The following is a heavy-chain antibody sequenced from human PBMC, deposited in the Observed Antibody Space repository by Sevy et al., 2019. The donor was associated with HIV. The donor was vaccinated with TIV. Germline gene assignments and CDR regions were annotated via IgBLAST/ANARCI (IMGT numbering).Heavy chain of an antibody. CDR2: ISFNGGNK. J-gene: IGHJ4*02. Sequence: GGSLRLSCAASGFPFTTYAVHWVRQAPGKGLEWLAVISFNGGNKFYADSVRGRFTISRDNSENTMYLQMNSLRVEDTGMYYCARDVSGGERLGQLSAYFDYWGQGTLVTVSS. V-gene: IGHV3-30-3*01. CDR1: GFPFTTYA. D-gene: IGHD3-16*02. CDR3: ARDVSGGERLGQLSAYFDY.